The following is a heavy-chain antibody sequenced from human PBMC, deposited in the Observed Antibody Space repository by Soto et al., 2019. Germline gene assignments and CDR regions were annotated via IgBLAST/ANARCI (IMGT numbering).Heavy chain of an antibody. CDR2: ISGSGGST. J-gene: IGHJ4*02. CDR3: AKERNDFWSGTTGGFDH. D-gene: IGHD3-3*01. Sequence: PGGSLRLSCAVSGFTFSSYAMSWVRQAPGKGLDWVSGISGSGGSTYYAESVKGRFTISRDNPKNTVYVQMNSLRPEDTAIYYFAKERNDFWSGTTGGFDHWGQGLLVTVSS. V-gene: IGHV3-23*01. CDR1: GFTFSSYA.